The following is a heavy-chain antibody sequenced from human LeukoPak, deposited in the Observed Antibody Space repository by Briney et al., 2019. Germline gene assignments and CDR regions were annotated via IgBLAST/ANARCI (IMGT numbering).Heavy chain of an antibody. D-gene: IGHD3-10*01. CDR3: ARDVTHYYGSGTWGDAFDI. CDR2: IYYSGST. J-gene: IGHJ3*02. CDR1: GGSISSYY. Sequence: PSETLSLTCTVSGGSISSYYWSWIRQPPGKGLEWIGYIYYSGSTNYNPSLKSRVTISVDTSKNQFSLKLSSVTAADTAVYYCARDVTHYYGSGTWGDAFDIWGQGTMVTVSS. V-gene: IGHV4-59*12.